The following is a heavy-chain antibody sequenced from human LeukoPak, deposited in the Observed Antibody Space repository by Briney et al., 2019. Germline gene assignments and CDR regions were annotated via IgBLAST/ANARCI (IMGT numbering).Heavy chain of an antibody. CDR1: GGSVSSGSYY. V-gene: IGHV4-61*01. CDR2: IYYSGST. D-gene: IGHD3-3*01. J-gene: IGHJ4*02. Sequence: SETLSLTCTVSGGSVSSGSYYWSWIRQPPGKGLEWIGYIYYSGSTNYNPSLKSRVTISVDTSKNQFSLKLSSVTAADTAVYYCASQPLEWYNGFDYWGQGTLATVSS. CDR3: ASQPLEWYNGFDY.